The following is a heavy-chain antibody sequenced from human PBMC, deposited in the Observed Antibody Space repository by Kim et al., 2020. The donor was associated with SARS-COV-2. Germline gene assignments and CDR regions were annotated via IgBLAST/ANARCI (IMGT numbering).Heavy chain of an antibody. CDR1: GDSVSSNSAA. CDR2: TYYRSKWYN. CDR3: ARDHPKKGIAVAEILRFDP. D-gene: IGHD6-19*01. J-gene: IGHJ5*02. V-gene: IGHV6-1*01. Sequence: SPTLSLTCAISGDSVSSNSAAWNWIRQSPSRGLEWLGRTYYRSKWYNDYAVSVKSRITINPDTSKNQFSLQLNSVTPEDTAVYYCARDHPKKGIAVAEILRFDPWGQGTLVTVSS.